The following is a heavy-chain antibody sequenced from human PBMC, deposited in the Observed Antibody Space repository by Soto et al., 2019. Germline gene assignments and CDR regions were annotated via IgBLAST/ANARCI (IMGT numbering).Heavy chain of an antibody. CDR1: GGSISSGDYS. Sequence: QLQLQESGSGLVKPSQTLSLTCAVSGGSISSGDYSWSWIRQPPGKGLEWIGYIYHSGSTYYNPSLKSRVTIAVDRSKNQFSLKLSSVTAADTAVYYCARWWMYAPGFDPWGQGTLVTVSS. CDR2: IYHSGST. CDR3: ARWWMYAPGFDP. V-gene: IGHV4-30-2*01. D-gene: IGHD2-8*01. J-gene: IGHJ5*02.